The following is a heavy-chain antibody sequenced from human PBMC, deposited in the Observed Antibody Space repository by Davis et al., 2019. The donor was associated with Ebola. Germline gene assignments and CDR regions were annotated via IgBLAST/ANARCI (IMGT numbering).Heavy chain of an antibody. D-gene: IGHD2-15*01. CDR2: IDPSDSYT. CDR1: GYSFTSYW. J-gene: IGHJ3*02. CDR3: ARARRYCSGGSCYPRDAFDI. V-gene: IGHV5-10-1*01. Sequence: PGGSLRLSCKGSGYSFTSYWISWVRQMPGKGLEWMGRIDPSDSYTNYSPSFQGHVTISADKSIRTAYLQWSSLKASDTAMYYCARARRYCSGGSCYPRDAFDIWGQGTMVTVSS.